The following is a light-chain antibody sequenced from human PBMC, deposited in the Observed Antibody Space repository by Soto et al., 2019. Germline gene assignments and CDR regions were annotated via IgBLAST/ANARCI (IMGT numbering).Light chain of an antibody. CDR1: SSDVGGYNY. CDR3: GSYSSASPSYV. J-gene: IGLJ1*01. V-gene: IGLV2-14*01. CDR2: EVT. Sequence: QSALTQPASVSGSPGQSITISCTGTSSDVGGYNYVSWYQQHPGKAPKVMIYEVTNRPSGVSNRFSASKSGNTASLTISGLQAEDEADYYCGSYSSASPSYVLGTGTRSPS.